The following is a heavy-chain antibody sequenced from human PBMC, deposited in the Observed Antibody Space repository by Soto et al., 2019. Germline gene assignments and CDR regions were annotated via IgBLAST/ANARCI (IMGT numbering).Heavy chain of an antibody. Sequence: QVQLVQSGAEVKKPGSSVKVSCKASGGTFSSYAISWVRQAPGQGLEWMGGIIPIFGTAKYTQKFQGRVTITAAESTSKAYMELSSLRSEDTAVYYCARIMTTVTCAGYFDLWGRGTLVTVSS. CDR2: IIPIFGTA. CDR1: GGTFSSYA. V-gene: IGHV1-69*12. D-gene: IGHD4-17*01. CDR3: ARIMTTVTCAGYFDL. J-gene: IGHJ2*01.